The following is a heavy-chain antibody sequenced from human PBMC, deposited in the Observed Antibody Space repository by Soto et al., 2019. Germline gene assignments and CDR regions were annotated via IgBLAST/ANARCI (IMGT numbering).Heavy chain of an antibody. CDR1: WGSSSNRSYC. V-gene: IGHV4-30-2*01. Sequence: SETLSVRSAVSWGSSSNRSYCWSWIRQTPGKGLEWIGYIYXSGSHYYNPSLKSRVTISVXRSKNHFSLKLRSVTAADTSVYYCARGPGYTDVVCISYYYYGMDVWGEGSTVTVSS. CDR3: ARGPGYTDVVCISYYYYGMDV. CDR2: IYXSGSH. D-gene: IGHD2-8*01. J-gene: IGHJ6*04.